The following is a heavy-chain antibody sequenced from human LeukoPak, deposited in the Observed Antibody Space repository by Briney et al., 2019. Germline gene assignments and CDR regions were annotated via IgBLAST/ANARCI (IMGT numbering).Heavy chain of an antibody. CDR1: GGSISSGGYY. V-gene: IGHV4-31*03. Sequence: SETLSLTCTVSGGSISSGGYYWSWIRQHPGKGLEWIGYIYYSGSTYYNPSLKSRVTISVDTSKNQFSLKLSSMTAADTAVYYCAREYCSRGSCSIDPWGQGTLVTVSS. CDR2: IYYSGST. J-gene: IGHJ5*02. D-gene: IGHD2-15*01. CDR3: AREYCSRGSCSIDP.